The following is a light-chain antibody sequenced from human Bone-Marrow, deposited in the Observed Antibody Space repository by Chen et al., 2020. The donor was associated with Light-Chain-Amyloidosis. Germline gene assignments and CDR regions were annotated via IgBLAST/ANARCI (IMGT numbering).Light chain of an antibody. CDR2: STN. Sequence: QTVVTQDPSFSVSPGGTVTLTCGLSSGSVSTSYYPIWYQQTPGQAPRTLIYSTNTRSSGVPDRFSGSILGSKAALTITGAQANDEFDYYCVLYMGSGIWVFGGGTKLTVL. CDR3: VLYMGSGIWV. J-gene: IGLJ3*02. V-gene: IGLV8-61*01. CDR1: SGSVSTSYY.